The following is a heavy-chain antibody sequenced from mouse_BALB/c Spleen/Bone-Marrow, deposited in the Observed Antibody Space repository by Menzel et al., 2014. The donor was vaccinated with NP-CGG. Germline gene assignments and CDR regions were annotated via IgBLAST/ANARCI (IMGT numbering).Heavy chain of an antibody. CDR2: INPDSSTI. J-gene: IGHJ4*01. CDR1: GFDFSGYW. Sequence: EVMLVESGGGLVQPGRSLKLSCAASGFDFSGYWMSWVRQAPGKGLEWIGEINPDSSTINYTPSLKDKFIISRDNAKNTLYLQMSKVRSEDTALYYCARLGYYGLMAYWGQGTSVTVSS. D-gene: IGHD1-1*01. V-gene: IGHV4-1*02. CDR3: ARLGYYGLMAY.